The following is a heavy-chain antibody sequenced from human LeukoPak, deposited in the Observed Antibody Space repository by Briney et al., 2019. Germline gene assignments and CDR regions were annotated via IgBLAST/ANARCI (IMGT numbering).Heavy chain of an antibody. CDR3: ARDPSDRRGSYLRRNYYYYYMDV. V-gene: IGHV3-30*04. Sequence: GGSLRLSCAASGSTFSTDAMHWVRQAPGKGLEWVAVISYDGSNKYYADSVKGRFTISRDNSKNTLYLQMNSLRAEDTAVYYCARDPSDRRGSYLRRNYYYYYMDVWAKGPRSPSP. CDR1: GSTFSTDA. CDR2: ISYDGSNK. J-gene: IGHJ6*03. D-gene: IGHD1-26*01.